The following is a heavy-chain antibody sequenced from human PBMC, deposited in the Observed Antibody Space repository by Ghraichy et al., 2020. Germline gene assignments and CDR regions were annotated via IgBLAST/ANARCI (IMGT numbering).Heavy chain of an antibody. CDR2: IYYSGST. V-gene: IGHV4-59*08. J-gene: IGHJ4*02. Sequence: SETLSLTCTVSGGSISSYYWSWIRQPPGKGLEWIGYIYYSGSTNYNPSLKSRVTISVDTSKNQFSLKLSSVTAADTAVYYCARQILLLEWLLQPHFDYWGQGTLVTVSS. D-gene: IGHD3-3*01. CDR3: ARQILLLEWLLQPHFDY. CDR1: GGSISSYY.